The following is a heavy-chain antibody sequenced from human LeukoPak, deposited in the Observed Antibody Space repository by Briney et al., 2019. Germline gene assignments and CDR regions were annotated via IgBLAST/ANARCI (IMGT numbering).Heavy chain of an antibody. V-gene: IGHV4-59*01. Sequence: SETLSLTCTVSGGSITHFFWSFIRQPPTKGLEYMVYIYHTGAIDYNPSLKSRLTMSADKSTNEFSLNLRSVTAADTAVYYCARVSCTGGTCHLDSWGQGILVTVSS. CDR3: ARVSCTGGTCHLDS. CDR1: GGSITHFF. D-gene: IGHD2-8*02. J-gene: IGHJ4*02. CDR2: IYHTGAI.